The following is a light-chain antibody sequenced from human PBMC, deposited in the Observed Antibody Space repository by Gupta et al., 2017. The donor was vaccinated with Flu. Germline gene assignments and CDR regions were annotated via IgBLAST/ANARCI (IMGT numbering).Light chain of an antibody. CDR2: DAS. CDR1: QDISNY. J-gene: IGKJ2*01. V-gene: IGKV1-33*01. Sequence: PSSMSASGGDRVTITCQASQDISNYLNWDQQKPGKAPKLLIYDASKLETGVPSRFSGSGSGTDFTFTISSLQPEDIATYYCQQYDNLPYTFGQGTKLEIK. CDR3: QQYDNLPYT.